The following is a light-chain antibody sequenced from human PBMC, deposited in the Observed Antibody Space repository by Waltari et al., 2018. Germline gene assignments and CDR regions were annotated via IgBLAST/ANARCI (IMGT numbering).Light chain of an antibody. J-gene: IGKJ2*03. CDR2: ATS. Sequence: DTQMTQSPSSLSASVGDKVTIPCRASQGVSSWLVWYQQKPGIAPKLLIYATSILQSGVPSRFSGSGSVTNYTLPISSLQPEDFATYYCQQGYNTPYSFGQGTKVEIK. V-gene: IGKV1-12*01. CDR3: QQGYNTPYS. CDR1: QGVSSW.